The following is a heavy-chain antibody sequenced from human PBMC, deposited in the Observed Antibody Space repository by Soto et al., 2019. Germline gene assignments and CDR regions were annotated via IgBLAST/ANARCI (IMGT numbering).Heavy chain of an antibody. CDR2: IIPIFGTA. CDR3: ARVAGVRYFDWLLYFDY. CDR1: GGTFSSYA. J-gene: IGHJ4*02. V-gene: IGHV1-69*13. D-gene: IGHD3-9*01. Sequence: SVKVSCKASGGTFSSYAISWVRQAPGQGLEWMGGIIPIFGTANYAQKFQGRVTITADESTSTAYMELSSLRSEDTAVYYCARVAGVRYFDWLLYFDYWGQGTMVTVSS.